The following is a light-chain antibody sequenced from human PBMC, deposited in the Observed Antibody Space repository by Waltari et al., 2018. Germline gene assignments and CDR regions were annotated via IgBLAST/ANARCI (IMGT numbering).Light chain of an antibody. CDR2: ETT. Sequence: QSALTQPASVSGSPGQSITISCSGVSSDTGSDNLVSWYQQHPDRAPKLIVYETTKRSSGVSHRFSGSKSANTASLTISGLQAEDEAEYYCCSYGDTGTVIFGGGTKLTVL. V-gene: IGLV2-23*02. J-gene: IGLJ2*01. CDR1: SSDTGSDNL. CDR3: CSYGDTGTVI.